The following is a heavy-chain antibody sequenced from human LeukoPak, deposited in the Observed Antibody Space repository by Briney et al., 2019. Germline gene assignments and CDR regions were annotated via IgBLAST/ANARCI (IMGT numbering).Heavy chain of an antibody. J-gene: IGHJ4*02. D-gene: IGHD4-17*01. CDR1: GFTFSSYA. V-gene: IGHV3-23*01. CDR3: AKGVVITVTTKYFDY. Sequence: GGSLRLSCAASGFTFSSYAMSWVRQAPAEGLGWVSAISGSGGSTYYADSVKGRFTISRDNSKNTLYLQMNSLRAEDTAVYYCAKGVVITVTTKYFDYWGQGTLVTVSS. CDR2: ISGSGGST.